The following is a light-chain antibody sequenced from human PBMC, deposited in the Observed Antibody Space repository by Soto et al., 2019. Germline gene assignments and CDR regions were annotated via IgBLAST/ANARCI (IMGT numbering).Light chain of an antibody. J-gene: IGKJ1*01. CDR3: QQYGGSPRT. CDR2: GAS. V-gene: IGKV3-20*01. CDR1: QSINNNY. Sequence: EILLTQSPGTLSLSPGERATLSCRASQSINNNYLAWYQQKRGQAPRLLIYGASSRATGIPDRFSGSGSGTDFTHTISRREPEEFAVYYCQQYGGSPRTFGQGTKVEIK.